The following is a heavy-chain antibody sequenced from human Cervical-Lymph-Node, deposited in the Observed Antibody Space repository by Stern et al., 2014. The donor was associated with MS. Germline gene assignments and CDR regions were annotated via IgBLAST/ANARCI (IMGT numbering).Heavy chain of an antibody. J-gene: IGHJ4*02. CDR3: AKGEDGSYYGGFDY. V-gene: IGHV3-9*01. CDR1: GFTFDDYA. Sequence: EVQLVESGGGLVQPGRSLRLSCAASGFTFDDYAMHWVRQAPGKGLEWVSGISWNSGSIGYADSVKGRFTISRDNAKNSLYLQMNSLRAEDTALYYCAKGEDGSYYGGFDYWGQGTLVTVSS. D-gene: IGHD1-26*01. CDR2: ISWNSGSI.